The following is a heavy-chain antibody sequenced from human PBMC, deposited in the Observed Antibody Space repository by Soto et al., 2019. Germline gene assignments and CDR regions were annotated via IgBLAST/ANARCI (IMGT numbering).Heavy chain of an antibody. D-gene: IGHD2-15*01. CDR2: IYHSGST. CDR3: ARRRGLPYYSGMDV. V-gene: IGHV4-4*02. Sequence: SETLSLTCAVSGGSISSSNWWSWVRQPPGKGLEWIGEIYHSGSTNYNPSLKSRVTISVDKSKNQFSLKLSSVTAADTAVYYCARRRGLPYYSGMDVWGQGTTVTVSS. CDR1: GGSISSSNW. J-gene: IGHJ6*02.